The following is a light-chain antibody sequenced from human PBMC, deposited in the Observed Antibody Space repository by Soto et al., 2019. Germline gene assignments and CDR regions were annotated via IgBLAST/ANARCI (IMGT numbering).Light chain of an antibody. V-gene: IGLV2-14*01. Sequence: QSALTQPASVSGSPGQSITISCTGTSSDVGGYNFDSWYQQHPGKAPRLMIFEVNNRPSGVSDRFSGSKSGNTASLTISGLQAEDEADYYCSSYTFSSTLVVFGGGTKLTVL. CDR2: EVN. J-gene: IGLJ3*02. CDR3: SSYTFSSTLVV. CDR1: SSDVGGYNF.